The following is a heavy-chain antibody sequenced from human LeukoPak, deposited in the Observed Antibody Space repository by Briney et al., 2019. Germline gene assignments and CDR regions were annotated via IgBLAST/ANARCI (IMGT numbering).Heavy chain of an antibody. CDR2: IYPRDSDT. V-gene: IGHV5-51*01. CDR3: ARSHSSTLTWFDP. Sequence: GESLKISCKGSGYSFATYWIAWVRQTPRKGLEWMGIIYPRDSDTKYNPSFQGQVSISADKSISTAYLQWNSLQAPDTAIYYCARSHSSTLTWFDPWGQGTLVSVSS. CDR1: GYSFATYW. J-gene: IGHJ5*02.